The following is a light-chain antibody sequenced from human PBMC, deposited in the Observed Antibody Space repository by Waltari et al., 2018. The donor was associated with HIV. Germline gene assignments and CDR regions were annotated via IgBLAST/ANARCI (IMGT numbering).Light chain of an antibody. Sequence: QSALTPTRSVSGSPGQSVTISCTGSSSDVGGYNYVSWYQQHPTKAPKLIIYDVSERPSGVPDRFSGSKSGNRASLTISGLQAEDEADYYCYSYAGSLLFGGGTKLTVL. V-gene: IGLV2-11*01. CDR3: YSYAGSLL. J-gene: IGLJ2*01. CDR2: DVS. CDR1: SSDVGGYNY.